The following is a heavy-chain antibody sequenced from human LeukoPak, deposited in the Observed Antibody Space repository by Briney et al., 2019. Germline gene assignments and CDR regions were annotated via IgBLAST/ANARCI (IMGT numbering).Heavy chain of an antibody. J-gene: IGHJ4*02. CDR3: ARSPTYYDILTGYYPAYYFDY. CDR1: GFTLNTYG. D-gene: IGHD3-9*01. Sequence: GGSLRLSCAASGFTLNTYGMHWVRQAPGKGLEWVAFIRFDGSNKYYADSVKGRFTISRDNAKNTLYLQMNSLRAEDTAVYYCARSPTYYDILTGYYPAYYFDYWGQGTLVTVSS. CDR2: IRFDGSNK. V-gene: IGHV3-30*02.